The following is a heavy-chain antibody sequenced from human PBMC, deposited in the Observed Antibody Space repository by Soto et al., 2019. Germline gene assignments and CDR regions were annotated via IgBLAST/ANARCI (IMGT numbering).Heavy chain of an antibody. Sequence: PGGSLRLSCAASGFTFNSYAMNWVGQAPGKGLEWVSTISGSGASTSYADSLKGRFTISRDNSKNTVYLQMNSLRAEDTAVYYSAKGVGVTPTFHWGQGTLVTVSS. V-gene: IGHV3-23*01. J-gene: IGHJ4*02. CDR2: ISGSGAST. CDR3: AKGVGVTPTFH. D-gene: IGHD1-26*01. CDR1: GFTFNSYA.